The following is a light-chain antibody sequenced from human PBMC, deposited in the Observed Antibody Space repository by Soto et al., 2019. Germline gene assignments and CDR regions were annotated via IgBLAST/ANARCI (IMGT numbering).Light chain of an antibody. CDR1: SGEVGGYNY. Sequence: QSALTEPAGVSGCPGQSITISCTGTSGEVGGYNYVSWYQQHPGKAPKLMIYEVSNRPSGVSNRFSGSKSGSTASLTISGLQAEDEADYYCSSYTRSNTLVFGTGTKVTV. CDR3: SSYTRSNTLV. J-gene: IGLJ1*01. V-gene: IGLV2-14*01. CDR2: EVS.